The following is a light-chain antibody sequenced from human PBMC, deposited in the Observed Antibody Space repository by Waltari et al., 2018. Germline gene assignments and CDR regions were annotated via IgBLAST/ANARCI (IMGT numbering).Light chain of an antibody. CDR1: QSISTW. CDR3: QHYNAYRT. V-gene: IGKV1-5*01. Sequence: DIQMTQSPSTLSASVGDRVIITCRASQSISTWLAWYQQKPGKAAKLLIFAASSLQTGVPSRFSGSGSGTEFTLTLNSLQPDDFATYYCQHYNAYRTFGQGTKVEIK. CDR2: AAS. J-gene: IGKJ1*01.